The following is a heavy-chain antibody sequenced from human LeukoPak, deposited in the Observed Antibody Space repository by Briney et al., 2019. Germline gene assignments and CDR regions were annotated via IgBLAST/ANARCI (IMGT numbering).Heavy chain of an antibody. Sequence: SETLSLTCTVSGGSISSYYWSWIRQPPGKGLEWIGYIYYSGSTNYNPSLKSRVTISVDTSKNQFSLKLSSVTAADTAVYYCARQSGYSYGQHKTNYYYYGMDVWGRGTTVTVSS. V-gene: IGHV4-59*08. CDR3: ARQSGYSYGQHKTNYYYYGMDV. D-gene: IGHD5-18*01. J-gene: IGHJ6*02. CDR2: IYYSGST. CDR1: GGSISSYY.